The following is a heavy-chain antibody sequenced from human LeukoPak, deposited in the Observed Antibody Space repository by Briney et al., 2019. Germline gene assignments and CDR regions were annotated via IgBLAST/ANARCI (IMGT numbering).Heavy chain of an antibody. CDR1: GYTFTSYG. D-gene: IGHD3-22*01. CDR2: ISAYNGNT. J-gene: IGHJ4*02. Sequence: GASVKVSCKTSGYTFTSYGISWVRQAPGQGLEWMGWISAYNGNTNDAQKRQGRVTMTTDTSTRTAYMELRSLRCDCTAVYYCARVYYYDSSGFIADYWGQGTLVTVSS. V-gene: IGHV1-18*01. CDR3: ARVYYYDSSGFIADY.